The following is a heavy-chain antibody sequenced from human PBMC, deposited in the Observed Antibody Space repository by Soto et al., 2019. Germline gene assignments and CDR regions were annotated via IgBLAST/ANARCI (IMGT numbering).Heavy chain of an antibody. CDR2: INHSGST. D-gene: IGHD6-13*01. Sequence: ETLSLRFAVYGGSFSGYYWSWIRQPPGKGLEWIGEINHSGSTNYNPSLKSRVTISVDTSKNQFSLKLSSVTAADTAVYYCARGRGAAAGLNNYYYYYGMDVWGQGTTVTVSS. CDR3: ARGRGAAAGLNNYYYYYGMDV. V-gene: IGHV4-34*01. CDR1: GGSFSGYY. J-gene: IGHJ6*02.